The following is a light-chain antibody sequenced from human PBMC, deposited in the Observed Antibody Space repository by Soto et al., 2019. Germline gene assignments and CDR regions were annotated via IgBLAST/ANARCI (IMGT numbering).Light chain of an antibody. Sequence: DIQMTQSPSSLSASMGDRVTITCQASQDINHYLNWYQQRPGKAPKSLIYDGSNLETGVPSRFSGSGAGTVFSLTIDNLQPEDVATYYCQQYDNFPVSFGGGTKLEIK. CDR2: DGS. CDR1: QDINHY. J-gene: IGKJ4*01. CDR3: QQYDNFPVS. V-gene: IGKV1-33*01.